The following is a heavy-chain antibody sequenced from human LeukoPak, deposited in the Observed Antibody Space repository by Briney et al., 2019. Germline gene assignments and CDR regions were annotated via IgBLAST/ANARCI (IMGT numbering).Heavy chain of an antibody. V-gene: IGHV1-18*01. CDR1: GYTFTSYG. Sequence: ASVKVSCKASGYTFTSYGISWVRQAPGQGLEWMGWISAYNGNTNYAQKLQGRVTMTTDTSTSTAYMELRSLRSDDTAVYYCAREGFHSGHDNYYHYGMDVWGQGTTVTVSS. D-gene: IGHD5-12*01. J-gene: IGHJ6*02. CDR3: AREGFHSGHDNYYHYGMDV. CDR2: ISAYNGNT.